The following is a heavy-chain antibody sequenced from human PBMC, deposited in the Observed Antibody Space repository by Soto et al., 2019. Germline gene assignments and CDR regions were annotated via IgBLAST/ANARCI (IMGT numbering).Heavy chain of an antibody. CDR3: AREPRGVTGTRNYGMDV. Sequence: EVQLVESGGGLVQPGGSLRLSCAASGFTFSSYWMSWVRQAPGKGLEWVANIKQDGSEKYYGDSVKGRFTISRDNAKNSLYLQMNSLRAEDTAVYYCAREPRGVTGTRNYGMDVWGQGTTVTVSS. V-gene: IGHV3-7*03. J-gene: IGHJ6*02. CDR2: IKQDGSEK. CDR1: GFTFSSYW. D-gene: IGHD1-7*01.